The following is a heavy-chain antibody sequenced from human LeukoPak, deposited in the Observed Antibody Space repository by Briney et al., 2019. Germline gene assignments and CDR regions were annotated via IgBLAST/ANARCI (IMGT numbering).Heavy chain of an antibody. V-gene: IGHV4-4*07. CDR3: ARYYGSGSYYNVLNWFDP. CDR2: IYTSGSI. Sequence: SETLSLTCSVSGASISSYDWSWIRQPAGEGLEWIGRIYTSGSINYNPSLKSRVTMSGDTSKNQFYLNLSSVTAADTAVYYCARYYGSGSYYNVLNWFDPWGQGTLVTVSS. J-gene: IGHJ5*02. D-gene: IGHD3-10*01. CDR1: GASISSYD.